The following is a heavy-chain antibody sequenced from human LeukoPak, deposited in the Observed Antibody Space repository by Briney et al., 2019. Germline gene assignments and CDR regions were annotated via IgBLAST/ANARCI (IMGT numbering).Heavy chain of an antibody. CDR3: ARTDY. V-gene: IGHV3-74*01. CDR2: ISPDGTGT. J-gene: IGHJ4*02. CDR1: GFTFSNYW. Sequence: GGSLRLSCAASGFTFSNYWMHWVRQAPGKGLLWVSRISPDGTGTSYPDSVKGRLTISRDNAKNMLYLQMNSLRAEDTAVYYCARTDYWGQGTLVTVSS.